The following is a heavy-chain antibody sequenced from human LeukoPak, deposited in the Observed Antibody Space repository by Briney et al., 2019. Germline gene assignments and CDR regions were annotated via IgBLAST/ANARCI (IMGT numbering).Heavy chain of an antibody. V-gene: IGHV4-59*01. Sequence: SETLSLTCAVSGGSISTYYWSWIRQPPGKGLEWIGYIYYSGTTNYNPSLKSRVTISVDTSKNQLSLRLSSVTAADTAMYYCARGPTSYYDSSGYYYFDYWGQGTLVTVSS. CDR2: IYYSGTT. CDR1: GGSISTYY. J-gene: IGHJ4*02. CDR3: ARGPTSYYDSSGYYYFDY. D-gene: IGHD3-22*01.